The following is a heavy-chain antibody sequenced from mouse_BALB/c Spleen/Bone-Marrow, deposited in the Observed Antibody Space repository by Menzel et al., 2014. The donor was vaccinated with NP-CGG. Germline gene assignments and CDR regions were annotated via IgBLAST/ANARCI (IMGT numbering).Heavy chain of an antibody. CDR2: INPYNDGT. J-gene: IGHJ3*01. Sequence: LKECGPELVKPGASVEMSCKASGYTFTSYVMHWVKQKPGQGLEWIGYINPYNDGTKYNEKFKGKATLTSDKSSSTAYMELSSLTSEDSAVYYCARSTYYSFAYWGQGTLVTVSA. CDR1: GYTFTSYV. V-gene: IGHV1-14*01. CDR3: ARSTYYSFAY. D-gene: IGHD2-10*01.